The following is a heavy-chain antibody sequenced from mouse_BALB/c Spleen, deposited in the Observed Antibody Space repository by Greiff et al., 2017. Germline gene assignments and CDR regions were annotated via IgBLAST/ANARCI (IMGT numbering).Heavy chain of an antibody. CDR2: IDPETGGT. J-gene: IGHJ1*01. CDR3: TAAKTPGGYFDA. Sequence: QVQLQQSGAELVRPGASVTLSCKASGYTFTDYEMHWVKQTPVHGLEWIGAIDPETGGTAYNQKFKGKATLTADKSSSTAYMELRSLTSEDSAVYYCTAAKTPGGYFDAWGAGTTVTVSS. V-gene: IGHV1-15*01. D-gene: IGHD6-1*01. CDR1: GYTFTDYE.